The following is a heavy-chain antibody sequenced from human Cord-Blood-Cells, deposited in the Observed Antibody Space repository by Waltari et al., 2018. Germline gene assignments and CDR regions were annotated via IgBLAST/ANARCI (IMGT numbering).Heavy chain of an antibody. D-gene: IGHD4-17*01. J-gene: IGHJ4*02. CDR2: LNPNSGNT. CDR3: ARVGGHYGDFDY. Sequence: QVQLVQSGAEVKKPGASVKVSCKASGYTFTSYDINWVRKATGQGLEWMGWLNPNSGNTGYAQKFQGRVTMTRNTSISTAYMELSSLRSGDTAVYYCARVGGHYGDFDYWGQGTLVTVSS. CDR1: GYTFTSYD. V-gene: IGHV1-8*01.